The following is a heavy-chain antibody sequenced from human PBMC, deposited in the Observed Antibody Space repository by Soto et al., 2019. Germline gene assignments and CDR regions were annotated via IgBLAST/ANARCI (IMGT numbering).Heavy chain of an antibody. CDR3: ASYCSGGSCYPYYYYGMDV. V-gene: IGHV1-69*01. D-gene: IGHD2-15*01. Sequence: QVQLVQSGAEVKKPGSSVKVSCKASGGTFSSYAISWVRQAPGQGLEWMRGIIPIFGTANYAQKFQGRVTITADESTSTAYMELSSLRSEDTAVYYCASYCSGGSCYPYYYYGMDVWGQGTTVTVSS. J-gene: IGHJ6*02. CDR1: GGTFSSYA. CDR2: IIPIFGTA.